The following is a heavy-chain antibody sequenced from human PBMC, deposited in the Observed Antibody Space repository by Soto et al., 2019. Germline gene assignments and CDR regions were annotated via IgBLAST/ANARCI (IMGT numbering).Heavy chain of an antibody. CDR1: GFTFSSYG. J-gene: IGHJ4*02. Sequence: PGGSLRLSCAASGFTFSSYGMHWVRQAPGKGLEWVAVISYDGSNKYYADSVKGRFTISRDNSKNTLYLQMNSLRAEDTAVYYCAKDWKTMIVVVPTPFDYWGQGTLVTVSS. CDR3: AKDWKTMIVVVPTPFDY. D-gene: IGHD3-22*01. V-gene: IGHV3-30*18. CDR2: ISYDGSNK.